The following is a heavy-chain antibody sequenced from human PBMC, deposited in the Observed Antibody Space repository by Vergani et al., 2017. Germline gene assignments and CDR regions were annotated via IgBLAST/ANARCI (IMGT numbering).Heavy chain of an antibody. Sequence: VQLVESGGGLVQPGRSLRLSCAASGFTFSSYAMHWVRQAPGKGLEWVAVISYDGSNKYYADSVKGRFTISRDNSKNTLYLQMNSLRTEDTALYYCAKDMPEYSSGRGGFDYWGQGTLVTVSS. V-gene: IGHV3-30*04. D-gene: IGHD6-19*01. CDR2: ISYDGSNK. J-gene: IGHJ4*02. CDR1: GFTFSSYA. CDR3: AKDMPEYSSGRGGFDY.